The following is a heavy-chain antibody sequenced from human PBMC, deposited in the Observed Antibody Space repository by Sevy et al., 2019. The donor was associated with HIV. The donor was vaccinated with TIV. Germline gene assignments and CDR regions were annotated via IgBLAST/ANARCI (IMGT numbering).Heavy chain of an antibody. D-gene: IGHD4-17*01. V-gene: IGHV3-15*01. J-gene: IGHJ4*02. CDR3: TTPLRYGDYDHDY. Sequence: GGSLRLSCAASGFTFSNAWMSWLRQAPGKGLEWVGHIKSKTDGGTTDYAAPVKGRFTISRDDSKNTLYLQMNSLKTEDTAVYYCTTPLRYGDYDHDYWGQGTLVTVSS. CDR1: GFTFSNAW. CDR2: IKSKTDGGTT.